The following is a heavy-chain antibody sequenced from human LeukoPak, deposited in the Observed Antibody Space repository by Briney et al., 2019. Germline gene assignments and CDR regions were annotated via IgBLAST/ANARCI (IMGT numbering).Heavy chain of an antibody. J-gene: IGHJ5*02. Sequence: LGESLKISCKCSGYSFTTYWIGWVRQMPGKGLEWIGIIYPGDSDTRYSPSFQGQVTISADKSISTAYLQWSSLKASDTAMYYCARSYDILTGFTFDPWGQGTLVTVSS. D-gene: IGHD3-9*01. CDR1: GYSFTTYW. CDR2: IYPGDSDT. V-gene: IGHV5-51*01. CDR3: ARSYDILTGFTFDP.